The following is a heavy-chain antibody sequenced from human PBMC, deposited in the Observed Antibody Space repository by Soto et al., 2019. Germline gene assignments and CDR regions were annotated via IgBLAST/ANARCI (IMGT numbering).Heavy chain of an antibody. J-gene: IGHJ5*02. Sequence: SETLSLTCTVSGYSISSGYYWGWIRQPPGKGLEWIGSIYHSGSTYYNPSLKSRVTISVDTSKNQFSLKLSSVTAADTAVYYCARDPATITGTNWFDPWGQGTLVTVSS. CDR3: ARDPATITGTNWFDP. CDR1: GYSISSGYY. D-gene: IGHD1-7*01. CDR2: IYHSGST. V-gene: IGHV4-38-2*02.